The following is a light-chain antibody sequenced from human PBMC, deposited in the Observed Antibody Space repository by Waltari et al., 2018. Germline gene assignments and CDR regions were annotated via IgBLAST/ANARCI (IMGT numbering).Light chain of an antibody. CDR1: SGHSNYV. V-gene: IGLV4-69*02. CDR3: HTWGTGGDWV. Sequence: QLVLTQSPSASASLGASVNLTCSLSSGHSNYVIAWHQQQPEKGPRYLMKVKSDGSHSKGDGIPDRFSGSSSGAERHLTISSLKSEDEADYYCHTWGTGGDWVFGGGTKLTVL. J-gene: IGLJ3*02. CDR2: VKSDGSH.